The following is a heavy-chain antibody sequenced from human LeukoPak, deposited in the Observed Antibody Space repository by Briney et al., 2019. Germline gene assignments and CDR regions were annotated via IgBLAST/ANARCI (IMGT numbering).Heavy chain of an antibody. CDR1: GYTFTSYY. D-gene: IGHD6-13*01. J-gene: IGHJ4*02. CDR3: ARVGSTPVFDY. CDR2: INPSGGST. V-gene: IGHV1-46*01. Sequence: ASVKVSCKASGYTFTSYYMHWVRQAPGQGLEWMGIINPSGGSTSYAQKFQGRVTMTRDMSTSTVYMELSSLRSEDTAVYYCARVGSTPVFDYWGQGTLVTVSS.